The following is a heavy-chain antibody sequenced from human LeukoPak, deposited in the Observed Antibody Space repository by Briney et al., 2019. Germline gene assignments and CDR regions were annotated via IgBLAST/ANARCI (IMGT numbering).Heavy chain of an antibody. CDR3: ARQLLRYFDWSPGVHAFDI. V-gene: IGHV3-30-3*01. J-gene: IGHJ3*02. D-gene: IGHD3-9*01. CDR1: GFTFSSYA. Sequence: PGRSLRLSCAASGFTFSSYAMHWVRQVPGKGLEWVAVISYDGSNKYYADSVKGRFTISRDNSKNTLYLQMNSLRAEDTAVYYCARQLLRYFDWSPGVHAFDIWGQGTMVTVSS. CDR2: ISYDGSNK.